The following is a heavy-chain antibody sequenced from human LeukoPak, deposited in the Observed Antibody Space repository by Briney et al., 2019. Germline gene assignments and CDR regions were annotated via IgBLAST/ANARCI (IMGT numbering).Heavy chain of an antibody. CDR2: INPNSGGT. J-gene: IGHJ4*02. Sequence: ASVKVSCKASGYTFTGYYMHWVRQAPGQGLEWMGWINPNSGGTNYAQKFQGRVTMTRDTSISTAYMELSRLRSDDTAVYYCARDGIVVVTALDYWGQGTLVTVSS. CDR3: ARDGIVVVTALDY. CDR1: GYTFTGYY. V-gene: IGHV1-2*02. D-gene: IGHD2-21*02.